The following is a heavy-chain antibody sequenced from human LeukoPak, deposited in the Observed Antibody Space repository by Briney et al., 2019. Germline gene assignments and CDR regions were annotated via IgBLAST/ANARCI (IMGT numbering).Heavy chain of an antibody. CDR1: GFTVTNNY. V-gene: IGHV3-66*01. Sequence: QPGGSLRLSCAASGFTVTNNYMSLVCQAPGKGLEWVSVIYAGGTTSYADSVKGRFTISRDSSKNTLYLQMNSLRAEDTAVYYCAREGYASGTRYGMDVWGQGTTVTVSS. CDR3: AREGYASGTRYGMDV. CDR2: IYAGGTT. J-gene: IGHJ6*02. D-gene: IGHD3-10*01.